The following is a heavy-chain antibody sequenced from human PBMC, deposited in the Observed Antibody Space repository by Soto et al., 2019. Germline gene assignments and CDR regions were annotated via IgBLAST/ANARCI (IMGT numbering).Heavy chain of an antibody. CDR3: AKDPRVEMATIG. CDR2: ISGSGGST. Sequence: GGSLRLSCAASGFTFSSYAMSWVRQAPGKWLEWVSAISGSGGSTYYADSVKGRFTISRDNSKNTLYLQMNSLRAEDTAVYYCAKDPRVEMATIGWGQGTLVTVSS. V-gene: IGHV3-23*01. D-gene: IGHD5-12*01. CDR1: GFTFSSYA. J-gene: IGHJ4*02.